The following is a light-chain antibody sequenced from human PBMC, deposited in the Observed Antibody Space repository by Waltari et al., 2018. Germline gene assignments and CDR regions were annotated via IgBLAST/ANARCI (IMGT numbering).Light chain of an antibody. CDR2: GKN. J-gene: IGLJ2*01. CDR1: SLRSYY. V-gene: IGLV3-19*01. CDR3: NSRDSSGNHPEVV. Sequence: SSELTQDPAVSVALGQTVRITCQGDSLRSYYASWYQQKPGQATVLVIYGKNNRPSGIPDRFSGSSSGNTASLTITGAQAEDEADYYCNSRDSSGNHPEVVFGGGTKLTVL.